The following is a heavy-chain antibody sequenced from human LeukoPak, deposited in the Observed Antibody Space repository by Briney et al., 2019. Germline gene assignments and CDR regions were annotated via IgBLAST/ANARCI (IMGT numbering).Heavy chain of an antibody. D-gene: IGHD3-16*01. CDR2: MYFSGGDT. CDR1: GGSISGYY. V-gene: IGHV4-59*08. J-gene: IGHJ5*02. CDR3: ARGHYGFDP. Sequence: SETLSLTCTVFGGSISGYYWSWPRQPPGKGLEWIVYMYFSGGDTDYNPSLNSRVAISVDTSTNQVSLKLRSVTAADTAVYYCARGHYGFDPWGQGTLVTVSS.